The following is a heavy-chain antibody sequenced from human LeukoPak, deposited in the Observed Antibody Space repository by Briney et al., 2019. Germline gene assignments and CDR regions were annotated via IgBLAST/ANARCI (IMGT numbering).Heavy chain of an antibody. Sequence: GGSLRLSCAASGFTVSSNYMSWVRQAPGKGLEWVSVIYSGGSTYYADSVKGRFTISRDNSKNTLYLQMNSLRAEDTAVYYCARVGLAAAAPFDYWGQGTLVTVSS. CDR1: GFTVSSNY. CDR2: IYSGGST. V-gene: IGHV3-66*01. J-gene: IGHJ4*02. D-gene: IGHD6-13*01. CDR3: ARVGLAAAAPFDY.